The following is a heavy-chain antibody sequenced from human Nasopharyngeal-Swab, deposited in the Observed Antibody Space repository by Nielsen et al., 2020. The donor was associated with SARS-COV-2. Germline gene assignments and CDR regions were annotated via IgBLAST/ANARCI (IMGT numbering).Heavy chain of an antibody. V-gene: IGHV7-4-1*02. D-gene: IGHD2-15*01. CDR3: AREGSVEDAFDI. CDR2: INTNTGDP. J-gene: IGHJ3*02. Sequence: WVPQAPGQGFEGMGWINTNTGDPTSAQGFTGRFVFSLDTSVSTAYLQISSLKAEDTAVYYCAREGSVEDAFDIWGQGTMVTVSS.